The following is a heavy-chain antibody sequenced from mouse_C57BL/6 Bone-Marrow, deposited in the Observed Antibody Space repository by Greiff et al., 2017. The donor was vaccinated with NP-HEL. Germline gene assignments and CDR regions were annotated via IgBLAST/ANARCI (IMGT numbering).Heavy chain of an antibody. Sequence: VQLQQSGPELVKPGASVKLSCKASGYSFTDYNMNWVKQSHGKSLEWIGVINPNYGTTRYNQKFKGKATLTVDQSYSTAYMRLNGLTSDDSAVYYCASAQALGCWGQGTTLTVSS. D-gene: IGHD3-2*02. CDR1: GYSFTDYN. CDR3: ASAQALGC. J-gene: IGHJ2*01. V-gene: IGHV1-39*01. CDR2: INPNYGTT.